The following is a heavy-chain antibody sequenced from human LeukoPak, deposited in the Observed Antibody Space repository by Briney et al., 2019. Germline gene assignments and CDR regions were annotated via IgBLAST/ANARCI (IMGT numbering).Heavy chain of an antibody. D-gene: IGHD4-23*01. CDR3: AKRSDYGGNWNYFDY. Sequence: GGSLRLSCAASGFTFSSYGMSWVRQAPGKGLEWVSATSASGGSTYYADSVKGRFTTSRDNSKNTLYLQMNSLRAEDTAVYYCAKRSDYGGNWNYFDYWGQGTLVTVSS. CDR1: GFTFSSYG. J-gene: IGHJ4*02. V-gene: IGHV3-23*01. CDR2: TSASGGST.